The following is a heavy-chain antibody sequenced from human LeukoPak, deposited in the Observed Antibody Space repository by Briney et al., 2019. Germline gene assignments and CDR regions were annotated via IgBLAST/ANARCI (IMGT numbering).Heavy chain of an antibody. CDR1: GFTFSSYG. J-gene: IGHJ4*02. CDR3: AKDGPRGYRYGFDY. Sequence: GGSLRLSCAASGFTFSSYGMHWVRQAPGKGLEWVEVISYDGSNKYYADSVKGRFTISRDNSKNTLYLQMNSLRAEDTAVYYCAKDGPRGYRYGFDYWGQGTLVTVSS. D-gene: IGHD5-18*01. CDR2: ISYDGSNK. V-gene: IGHV3-30*18.